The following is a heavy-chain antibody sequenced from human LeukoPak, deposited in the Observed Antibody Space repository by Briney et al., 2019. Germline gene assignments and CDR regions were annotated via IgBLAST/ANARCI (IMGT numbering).Heavy chain of an antibody. D-gene: IGHD6-13*01. CDR3: AKDTGSTWYPNDY. CDR1: GFTFSTYA. J-gene: IGHJ4*02. CDR2: ISGGGGNT. Sequence: GGSLRLSCAASGFTFSTYAMSWVRQAPEKGLEWVSSISGGGGNTYYADSVKGRFTVSRDNSKNTLYLQMNSVTAEDTAVYYCAKDTGSTWYPNDYWGQGTLVTVSS. V-gene: IGHV3-23*01.